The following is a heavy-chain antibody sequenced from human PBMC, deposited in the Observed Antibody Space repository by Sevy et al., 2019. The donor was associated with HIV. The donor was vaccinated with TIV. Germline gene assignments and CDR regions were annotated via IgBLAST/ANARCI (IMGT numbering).Heavy chain of an antibody. CDR2: IKSEFDGGAI. CDR3: ITDPAYRGYDEEVINYYFYGMDV. D-gene: IGHD5-12*01. CDR1: GFTFSSAW. Sequence: GGSLRLSCTASGFTFSSAWMSWVRQAPGKGLEWVGRIKSEFDGGAIDYAEHGKGRFTISREDSKNTVYLQMNSLKTEDTAVYYCITDPAYRGYDEEVINYYFYGMDVWGQGTTVTVSS. V-gene: IGHV3-15*01. J-gene: IGHJ6*02.